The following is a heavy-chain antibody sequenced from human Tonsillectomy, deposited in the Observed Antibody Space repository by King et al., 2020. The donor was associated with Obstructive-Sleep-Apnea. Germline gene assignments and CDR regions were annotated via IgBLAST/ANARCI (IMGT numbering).Heavy chain of an antibody. D-gene: IGHD2-2*01. Sequence: VQLVESGGGLVQPGGSLRLSCAASGFTFSSYVMSWVRQAPGKGLEWVSAISGRGGSAYYADSVKGRFTISRDNSNNTLYLQMNSLRAEDTAVYYCAKSIPAAMIIYFQHWGQGTLVTVSS. V-gene: IGHV3-23*04. J-gene: IGHJ1*01. CDR2: ISGRGGSA. CDR1: GFTFSSYV. CDR3: AKSIPAAMIIYFQH.